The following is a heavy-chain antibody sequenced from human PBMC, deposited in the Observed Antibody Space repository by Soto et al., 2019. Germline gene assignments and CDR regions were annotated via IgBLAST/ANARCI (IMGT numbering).Heavy chain of an antibody. J-gene: IGHJ4*02. D-gene: IGHD3-3*01. CDR1: GFTFSSYG. CDR3: ARDPWDFWSGYYGFDY. V-gene: IGHV3-33*01. CDR2: IWYDGSNK. Sequence: QVQLVESGGGVVQPGRSLRLSCAASGFTFSSYGMHWVRQAPGKGLEWVAVIWYDGSNKYYAGSVKGRFTISRDNSKNTLYLQMNSLRAEDTAVYYCARDPWDFWSGYYGFDYWGQGTLVTVSS.